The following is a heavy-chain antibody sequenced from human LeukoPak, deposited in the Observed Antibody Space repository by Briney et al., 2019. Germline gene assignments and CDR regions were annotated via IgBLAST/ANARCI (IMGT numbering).Heavy chain of an antibody. V-gene: IGHV1-69*06. CDR1: GGTFSSYA. D-gene: IGHD3-10*01. CDR2: IIPIFGTA. CDR3: ARAQKVTMVRGVIGFWWFDP. Sequence: SVTVSYKASGGTFSSYAISWVRQAPGQGLEWMGGIIPIFGTANYAQKFQGRVTITADKSTSTAYMELSSLRSEDTAVYYCARAQKVTMVRGVIGFWWFDPGGQGTLVTVSS. J-gene: IGHJ5*02.